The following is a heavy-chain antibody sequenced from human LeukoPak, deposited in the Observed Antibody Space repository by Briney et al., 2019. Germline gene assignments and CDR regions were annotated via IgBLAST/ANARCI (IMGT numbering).Heavy chain of an antibody. CDR1: GYSFTGYW. CDR2: IYPGDSDT. V-gene: IGHV5-51*01. Sequence: GESLKISCKGSGYSFTGYWIGWVRQMPGKGLEWMGIIYPGDSDTRYSPSFQGQVTISADKSISTAYLQWSSLKASDTAMYYCASVLGYYDSSGYFYDAFDIWGQGTMVTVSS. D-gene: IGHD3-22*01. J-gene: IGHJ3*02. CDR3: ASVLGYYDSSGYFYDAFDI.